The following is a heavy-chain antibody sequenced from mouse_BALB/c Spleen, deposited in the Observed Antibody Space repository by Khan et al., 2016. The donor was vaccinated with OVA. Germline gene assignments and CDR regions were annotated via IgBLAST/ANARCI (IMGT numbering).Heavy chain of an antibody. CDR3: ARKNGSDFDY. J-gene: IGHJ2*01. CDR1: GYSFTGYF. V-gene: IGHV1-20*02. D-gene: IGHD1-1*01. CDR2: INPHIGET. Sequence: DVKLVESGPELVKPGASVKISCKASGYSFTGYFMNWVMQSHGKSLEWIGRINPHIGETLYNQKFKGKATLTVDESSRTAHMELRSLASEDSAVYYCARKNGSDFDYWGQGTTLTVSS.